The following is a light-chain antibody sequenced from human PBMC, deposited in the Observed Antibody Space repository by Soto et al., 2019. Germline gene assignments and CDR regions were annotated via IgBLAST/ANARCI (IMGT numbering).Light chain of an antibody. J-gene: IGKJ3*01. V-gene: IGKV1-9*01. CDR2: AAS. CDR1: QGISSF. CDR3: LHLNSYSPDT. Sequence: DIQLTQSPSFLSASVGDRVTITCRASQGISSFLAWYQQKPGKAPELLIFAASTLQNGVPSRFSGSGSGTEFTLTVSSLQPEDSATYYCLHLNSYSPDTFGPGTKVDVK.